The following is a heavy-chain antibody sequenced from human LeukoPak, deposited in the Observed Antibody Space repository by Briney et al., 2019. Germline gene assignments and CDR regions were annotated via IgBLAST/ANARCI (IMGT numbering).Heavy chain of an antibody. V-gene: IGHV3-15*07. CDR1: GFIFSDVW. CDR3: TADTPSSSSQAFDH. CDR2: IKRKSEGETS. J-gene: IGHJ4*02. Sequence: GGSLRLSCAASGFIFSDVWMNWVRQAPGKGLEWVGRIKRKSEGETSAYAAPVKGRFTISRDDSKNALFLQMNSLKTEDTAMYYCTADTPSSSSQAFDHWGQGTLVTVSS. D-gene: IGHD6-19*01.